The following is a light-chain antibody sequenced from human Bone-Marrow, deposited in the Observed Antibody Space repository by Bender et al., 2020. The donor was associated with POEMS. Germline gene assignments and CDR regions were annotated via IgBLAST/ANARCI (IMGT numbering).Light chain of an antibody. V-gene: IGLV1-44*01. CDR2: SHN. Sequence: QSVLIQPPSASGTPGQRVAISCSGSSSNIGSNSVNWYQQVPGTAPKLLIYSHNQRPSGVPDRFSGSKSGTSASLAITGLQSDDEAIYFCVAWDASLNGWVFGGGTKLTVL. J-gene: IGLJ3*02. CDR3: VAWDASLNGWV. CDR1: SSNIGSNS.